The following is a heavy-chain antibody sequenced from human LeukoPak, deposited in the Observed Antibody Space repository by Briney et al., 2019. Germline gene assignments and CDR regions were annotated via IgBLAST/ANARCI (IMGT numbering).Heavy chain of an antibody. D-gene: IGHD6-19*01. CDR1: EINFSSYG. V-gene: IGHV3-30*02. Sequence: PGGSLRLSCVSSEINFSSYGMHWVRQAPGKGLEWVAFIRFDGTSTYIADSLKGRLTISRDDAKGILYLQMKGVRPEDTAVYYCASXLXGWSEAFDVXGQGTKVTVS. CDR2: IRFDGTST. J-gene: IGHJ3*01. CDR3: ASXLXGWSEAFDV.